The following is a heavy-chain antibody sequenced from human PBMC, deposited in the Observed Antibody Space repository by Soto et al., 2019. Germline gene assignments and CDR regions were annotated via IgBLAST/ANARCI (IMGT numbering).Heavy chain of an antibody. D-gene: IGHD3-16*01. J-gene: IGHJ4*02. CDR2: IVPSLRLT. Sequence: QDLLVQSGAEVKRPGSSLKVSCETSGGTSTIYTITWVRQAPGQGLQWMGRIVPSLRLTNFAQDFQARLTLTADTSTATAHMELSSLTSEDTAVYYCATEKCGAGRVGTYTWGQGTLVTVSS. CDR1: GGTSTIYT. CDR3: ATEKCGAGRVGTYT. V-gene: IGHV1-69*08.